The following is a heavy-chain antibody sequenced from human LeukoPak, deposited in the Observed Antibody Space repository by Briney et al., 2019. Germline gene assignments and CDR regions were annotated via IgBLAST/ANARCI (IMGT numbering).Heavy chain of an antibody. J-gene: IGHJ3*01. V-gene: IGHV3-23*01. D-gene: IGHD3-22*01. CDR2: ISGSGGST. CDR3: AKSFLHGSRYSDSSGFPDDAFDL. Sequence: PGGSLRLSCAASGFTFSSYAMSWVRQAPGKGLDWVSAISGSGGSTYYADPVKGRFTISRDNSRNTLYLQMNSLRAEDTAVYYCAKSFLHGSRYSDSSGFPDDAFDLWRQATMVTVSS. CDR1: GFTFSSYA.